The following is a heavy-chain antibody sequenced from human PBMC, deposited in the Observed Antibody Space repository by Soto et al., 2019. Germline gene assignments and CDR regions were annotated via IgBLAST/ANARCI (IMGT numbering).Heavy chain of an antibody. Sequence: QVHLVQSGAEAKKPGASVKVSCKGSGYTFTSYRITWGRQAPGQGLEWMGCISAHNGNTDYAQKLPGRVTVTRDTSTRTAYMELRSLRSDDTAVYYCARGRYGDYWGQGALVTVSS. CDR3: ARGRYGDY. J-gene: IGHJ4*02. CDR2: ISAHNGNT. CDR1: GYTFTSYR. V-gene: IGHV1-18*01. D-gene: IGHD1-1*01.